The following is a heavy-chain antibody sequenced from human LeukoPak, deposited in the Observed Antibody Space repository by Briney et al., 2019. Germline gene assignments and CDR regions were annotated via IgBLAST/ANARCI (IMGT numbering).Heavy chain of an antibody. J-gene: IGHJ4*02. CDR3: AKTLYSTSSGGADF. V-gene: IGHV3-23*01. D-gene: IGHD2/OR15-2a*01. CDR2: ISGSGGST. CDR1: GFTFSSYA. Sequence: PGGSLRLSCVASGFTFSSYAMTWVRQAPGKGLEWVSAISGSGGSTYYADSVKGRFTISRDNSKNTMYLQMNSLRAEDTALYHCAKTLYSTSSGGADFWGQGTLVTVPS.